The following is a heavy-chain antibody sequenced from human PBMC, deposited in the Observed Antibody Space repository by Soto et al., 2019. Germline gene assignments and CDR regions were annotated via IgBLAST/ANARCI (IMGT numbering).Heavy chain of an antibody. CDR1: RFLFSTYA. Sequence: QVQLVGSGGGVVQPGRSLRISCSASRFLFSTYAMHWVRQAPGNGLEWVAVIWYDGSHIAYVDSVKGRFTISRDNSKNTLYLQMNSLRAEDTAMYYCASGNSADDYADFRHWGQGTLVSVSS. CDR2: IWYDGSHI. J-gene: IGHJ1*01. CDR3: ASGNSADDYADFRH. V-gene: IGHV3-33*01. D-gene: IGHD5-12*01.